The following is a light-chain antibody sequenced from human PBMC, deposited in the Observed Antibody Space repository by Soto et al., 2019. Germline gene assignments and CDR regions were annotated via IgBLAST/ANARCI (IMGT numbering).Light chain of an antibody. CDR3: SSYTNINTRACV. CDR1: SGDIGNYNR. CDR2: EVT. V-gene: IGLV2-14*01. J-gene: IGLJ1*01. Sequence: SALTQPASVSGSPGQSITISCTGTSGDIGNYNRVSWYQQHPGKAPKLIIYEVTDRPSGVSNRFSGSKSGNTASLTISGLQAEDEAEYYCSSYTNINTRACVFGTGTKVTVL.